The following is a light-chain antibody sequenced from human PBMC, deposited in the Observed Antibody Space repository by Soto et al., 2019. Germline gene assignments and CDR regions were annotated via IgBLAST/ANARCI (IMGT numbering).Light chain of an antibody. CDR1: QSINTY. CDR3: QQSYSTLWT. V-gene: IGKV1-39*01. CDR2: GAS. Sequence: DIQMTQSPSSLSASVGDRVTITCRTSQSINTYLNWYQQKPGKAPNLLIYGASSLQSGVPLRFSGSGSGTDFTLTISSLQPEDFATYYCQQSYSTLWTFGQGTKVEIK. J-gene: IGKJ1*01.